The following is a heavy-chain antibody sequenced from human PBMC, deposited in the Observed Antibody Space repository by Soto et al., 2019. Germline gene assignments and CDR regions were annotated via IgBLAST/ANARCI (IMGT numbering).Heavy chain of an antibody. Sequence: QVQLVQSGAEVKKPGSSVKVSCKASGGTFSSYAISWVRQAPGPGLEWMGGIIDIFGTADYAQKFQGRVTITADDSTSTAYMQLSSLISEDTAVYYCAKPQSIQDYSYGMDVWGQGTTVTVSS. CDR3: AKPQSIQDYSYGMDV. J-gene: IGHJ6*02. CDR1: GGTFSSYA. V-gene: IGHV1-69*12. CDR2: IIDIFGTA. D-gene: IGHD6-6*01.